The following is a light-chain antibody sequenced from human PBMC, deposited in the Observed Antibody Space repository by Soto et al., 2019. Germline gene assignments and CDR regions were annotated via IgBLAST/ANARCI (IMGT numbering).Light chain of an antibody. V-gene: IGLV1-44*01. J-gene: IGLJ2*01. CDR3: ATWDDSLKRVV. CDR2: LNN. CDR1: SSNIGSET. Sequence: QSVLTQPPSASGTPGQRVTISCSGSSSNIGSETVNWYQHLPGTAPKLLIYLNNQRPSGVPDRFSGSKSDTSASLVISGLQSEDEADYYCATWDDSLKRVVFGGGTELTVL.